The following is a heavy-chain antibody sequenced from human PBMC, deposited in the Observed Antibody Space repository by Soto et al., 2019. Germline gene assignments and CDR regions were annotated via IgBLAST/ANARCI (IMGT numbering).Heavy chain of an antibody. Sequence: SETLSLTCTVSGVSISNKNWWSWVRHPPGNGLEWIGEVYPNGRTNYNSSLKSRVNMSIDKSKNQFSLNLYSVTAADTALYYCARGGFGLAYDGDAYAFDIWDQGTMVTVSS. J-gene: IGHJ3*02. V-gene: IGHV4-4*02. D-gene: IGHD3-16*01. CDR2: VYPNGRT. CDR1: GVSISNKNW. CDR3: ARGGFGLAYDGDAYAFDI.